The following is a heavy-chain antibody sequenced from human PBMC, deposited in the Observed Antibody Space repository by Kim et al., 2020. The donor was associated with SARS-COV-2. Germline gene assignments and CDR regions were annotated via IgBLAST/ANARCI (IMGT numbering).Heavy chain of an antibody. D-gene: IGHD3-10*01. Sequence: SVKVSCKASGGTFSSYAISWVRQAPGQGLEWMGGIIPIFGTANYAQKFQGRVTITADESTSTAYMELSSLRSEDTAVYYCARSENYYGSGNYYYYGMDVWGQGTTVTVSS. CDR1: GGTFSSYA. CDR3: ARSENYYGSGNYYYYGMDV. CDR2: IIPIFGTA. V-gene: IGHV1-69*13. J-gene: IGHJ6*02.